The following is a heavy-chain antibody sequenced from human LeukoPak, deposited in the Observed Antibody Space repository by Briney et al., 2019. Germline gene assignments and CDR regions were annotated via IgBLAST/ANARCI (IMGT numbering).Heavy chain of an antibody. Sequence: SQTLSLTCTVSGGSISSGDYYWSWIRQPPGKGLEWIGYIYYSGSTYYNPSLKSRVTISVDTSKNQFSLKLGSVTAADTAVYYCARVFAAGGWIGYWGQGTLVTVSS. CDR1: GGSISSGDYY. J-gene: IGHJ4*02. D-gene: IGHD6-19*01. V-gene: IGHV4-30-4*08. CDR3: ARVFAAGGWIGY. CDR2: IYYSGST.